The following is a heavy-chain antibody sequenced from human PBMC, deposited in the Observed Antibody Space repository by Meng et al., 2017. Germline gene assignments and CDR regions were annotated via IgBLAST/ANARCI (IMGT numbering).Heavy chain of an antibody. J-gene: IGHJ3*02. CDR1: GGSISSYY. CDR2: IYYSGST. Sequence: SETLSLTCTVSGGSISSYYWSWIRQPPGKGLEWIGYIYYSGSTNYNPSLKSRVTISVDTSKNQFSLKLSSVTAADTAVYYCAREVSSGWYRDAFDIWGQGKMV. CDR3: AREVSSGWYRDAFDI. V-gene: IGHV4-59*01. D-gene: IGHD6-19*01.